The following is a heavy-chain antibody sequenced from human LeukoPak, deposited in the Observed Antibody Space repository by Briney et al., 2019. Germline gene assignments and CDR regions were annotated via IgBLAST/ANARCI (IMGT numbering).Heavy chain of an antibody. CDR2: INHSGST. Sequence: PSETLSLTCAVYGGSFSGYYWSWIRQPPGKGPEWIGEINHSGSTNYNPSLKSRVTISVDTSKNQFSLKLSSVTAADTAVYYCARYHPYYGGRGVLYYYYYYMDVWGKGTTVTVSS. D-gene: IGHD3-22*01. CDR1: GGSFSGYY. J-gene: IGHJ6*03. V-gene: IGHV4-34*01. CDR3: ARYHPYYGGRGVLYYYYYYMDV.